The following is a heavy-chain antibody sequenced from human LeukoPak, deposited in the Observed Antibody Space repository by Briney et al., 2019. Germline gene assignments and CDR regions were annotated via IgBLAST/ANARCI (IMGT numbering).Heavy chain of an antibody. D-gene: IGHD3-22*01. CDR2: INPDSGGT. J-gene: IGHJ4*02. CDR1: GYTFTGYY. CDR3: ARVDDRGHYYDSSGPRKLFDY. V-gene: IGHV1-2*02. Sequence: ASVKVSCKASGYTFTGYYMHWVRQAPGQGLEWMGWINPDSGGTKYAQKFQGRVTMTRDTSLSTAYMELSRLRSDDTALYYCARVDDRGHYYDSSGPRKLFDYWGQGTLVTVSS.